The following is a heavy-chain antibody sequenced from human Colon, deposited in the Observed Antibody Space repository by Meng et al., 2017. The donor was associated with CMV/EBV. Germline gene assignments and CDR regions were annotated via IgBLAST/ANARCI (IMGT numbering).Heavy chain of an antibody. Sequence: ASVKVSCKASGYTFRNYHMHWVRQAPGQGLEWMGIIHPSSGSTTYAQKFQGRLTMTRDTSANTVYMELSSLRSEDTALYYCAREFCSVMSCYTLGGYWGQGTLVTVSS. J-gene: IGHJ4*02. CDR1: GYTFRNYH. V-gene: IGHV1-46*01. CDR3: AREFCSVMSCYTLGGY. CDR2: IHPSSGST. D-gene: IGHD2-15*01.